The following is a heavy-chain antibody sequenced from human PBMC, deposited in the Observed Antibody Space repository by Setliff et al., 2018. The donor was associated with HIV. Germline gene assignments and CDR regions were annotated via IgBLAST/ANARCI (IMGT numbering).Heavy chain of an antibody. CDR3: ARSPLYSGYERYYFDY. CDR1: TDSFSNRGFY. D-gene: IGHD5-12*01. CDR2: IYHSGST. J-gene: IGHJ4*02. V-gene: IGHV4-39*07. Sequence: SETLSLTCTVSTDSFSNRGFYWGWVRQPPGKGLEWIGEIYHSGSTNYNPSLKSRVTISLDRSKTQFSLKLSSVTAADTAVYYCARSPLYSGYERYYFDYWGQGTLVTVSS.